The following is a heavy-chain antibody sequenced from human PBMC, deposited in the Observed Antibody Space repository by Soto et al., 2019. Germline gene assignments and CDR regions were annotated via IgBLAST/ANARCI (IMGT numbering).Heavy chain of an antibody. CDR2: IYYSGST. V-gene: IGHV4-31*03. Sequence: SETLSLTCTVSGGSISSGGYYWSWIRQPPGTGLEWIGYIYYSGSTYYNPSLKSRVTISVDTSKNQFSLKLSSVTAADTAVYYCARETNYDSSGYPSYYYYGMDVWGQGTTVT. CDR3: ARETNYDSSGYPSYYYYGMDV. D-gene: IGHD3-22*01. CDR1: GGSISSGGYY. J-gene: IGHJ6*02.